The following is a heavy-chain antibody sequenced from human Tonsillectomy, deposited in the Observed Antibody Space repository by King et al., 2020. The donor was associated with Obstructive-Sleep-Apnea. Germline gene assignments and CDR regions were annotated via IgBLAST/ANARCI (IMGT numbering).Heavy chain of an antibody. J-gene: IGHJ4*02. CDR1: GFTFSYSG. V-gene: IGHV3-30*02. CDR3: AKDNSNWSFDY. CDR2: IRYDGSNE. D-gene: IGHD6-6*01. Sequence: VQLVESGGGVVQPGGSLRLSCAASGFTFSYSGMHWVRQAPGKGLEWVTFIRYDGSNEYYADSVKGRLSVSRDNSKNALFLQMNNLSAEDTAVYYCAKDNSNWSFDYWGQGILVTVSS.